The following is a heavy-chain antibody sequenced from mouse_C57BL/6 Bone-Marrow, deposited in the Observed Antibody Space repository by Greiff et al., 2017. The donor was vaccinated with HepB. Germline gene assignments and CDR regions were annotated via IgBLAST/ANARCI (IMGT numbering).Heavy chain of an antibody. CDR1: GYTFTDYN. CDR2: INPNNGGT. CDR3: ARLGIYYDYDYAMDY. J-gene: IGHJ4*01. D-gene: IGHD2-4*01. V-gene: IGHV1-18*01. Sequence: VQLQHSGPELVKPGASVKIPCKASGYTFTDYNMDWVKQSHGKSLEWIGDINPNNGGTIYNQKFKGKATLTVDKSSSTAYMELRSLTSEDTAVYYCARLGIYYDYDYAMDYWGQGTSVTVSS.